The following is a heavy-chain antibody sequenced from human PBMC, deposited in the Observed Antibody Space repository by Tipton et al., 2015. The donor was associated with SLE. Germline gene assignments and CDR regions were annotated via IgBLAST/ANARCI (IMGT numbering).Heavy chain of an antibody. V-gene: IGHV4-59*08. Sequence: GLVKPSETLSLTCIVSGGSISSHYWSWVRQPPGKGLEWIGYIYYGGRTNYIPSLRSRVTISVDTSKNQFSLKLSSLTAADTAVYYCARANWSYKAYWGQGTSGPVPS. CDR3: ARANWSYKAY. CDR2: IYYGGRT. CDR1: GGSISSHY. D-gene: IGHD1-7*01. J-gene: IGHJ4*02.